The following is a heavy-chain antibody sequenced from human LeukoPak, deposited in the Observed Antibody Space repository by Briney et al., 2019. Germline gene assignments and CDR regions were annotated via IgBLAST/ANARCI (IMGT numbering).Heavy chain of an antibody. CDR2: ISYDGSDK. CDR1: GFTFSSYA. CDR3: ARDRRGIDY. V-gene: IGHV3-30*04. J-gene: IGHJ4*02. Sequence: GGSLRLSCAASGFTFSSYAMHWVRQAPGKGLEWVALISYDGSDKYYADPVKGRFTISRDNAKNTLYLQMNSLRAEDTAVYYCARDRRGIDYWGQGTLVTVSS.